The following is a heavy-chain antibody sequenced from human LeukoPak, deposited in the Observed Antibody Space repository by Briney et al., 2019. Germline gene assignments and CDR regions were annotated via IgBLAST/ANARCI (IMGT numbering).Heavy chain of an antibody. CDR3: AKGDRPDYYYYGMDV. V-gene: IGHV3-9*01. CDR1: GFTFDDYA. J-gene: IGHJ6*02. Sequence: PGGSLRLSCAASGFTFDDYAMHWVRQAPGKGLEWVSGISWNSGSIGYADSVKGRFTISRDNAKNSLYLQMNSLRAEDTALYYCAKGDRPDYYYYGMDVWGQGTTVTVSS. D-gene: IGHD2-21*01. CDR2: ISWNSGSI.